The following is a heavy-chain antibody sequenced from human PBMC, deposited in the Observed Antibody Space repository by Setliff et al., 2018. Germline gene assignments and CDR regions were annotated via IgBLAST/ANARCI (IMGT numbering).Heavy chain of an antibody. V-gene: IGHV1-18*01. D-gene: IGHD3-22*01. CDR2: ISAYNGNT. CDR3: ARDQWTYDSSGYYYRFDY. J-gene: IGHJ4*02. CDR1: GYTFTSYG. Sequence: ASVKVSCKASGYTFTSYGISWVRQAPGQGLEWMGWISAYNGNTNYAQKLQGRVTMTTDTSTSTAYMELRSLGSDDTAVYYCARDQWTYDSSGYYYRFDYWGQGTLVTVSS.